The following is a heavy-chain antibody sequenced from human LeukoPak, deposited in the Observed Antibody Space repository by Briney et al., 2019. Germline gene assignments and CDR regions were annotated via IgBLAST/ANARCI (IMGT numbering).Heavy chain of an antibody. V-gene: IGHV4-34*01. J-gene: IGHJ4*02. D-gene: IGHD3-3*01. CDR1: GGSFSGYY. CDR2: INHSGST. Sequence: SETLSLTCAVYGGSFSGYYWSWIRQPPGKGLEWIGKINHSGSTNYNPSLKSRVTISLDTSKNQFSLKLNSVTAADTAVYYCARLTLGYYDFWSGYYSSFDYWGQGTLVTVSP. CDR3: ARLTLGYYDFWSGYYSSFDY.